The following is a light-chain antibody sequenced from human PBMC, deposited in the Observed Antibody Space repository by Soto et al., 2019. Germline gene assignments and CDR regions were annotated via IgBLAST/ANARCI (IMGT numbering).Light chain of an antibody. J-gene: IGKJ1*01. CDR1: QSISSW. Sequence: DLQMTQSPSTLSASVGDRVTITCRASQSISSWLAWYQQKPGKAPKLLIYAASILESGVPSRFSGSGSGTDFTLTINSLQPDDFATYYCQHYNSFWTFGQGTK. V-gene: IGKV1-5*01. CDR2: AAS. CDR3: QHYNSFWT.